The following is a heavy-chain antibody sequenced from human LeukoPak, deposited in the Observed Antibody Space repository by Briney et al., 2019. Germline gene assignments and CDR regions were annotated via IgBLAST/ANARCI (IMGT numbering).Heavy chain of an antibody. J-gene: IGHJ4*02. CDR3: ARDDGTYYYDSSGYPAVV. D-gene: IGHD3-22*01. V-gene: IGHV1-69*05. CDR1: GGTFSSYA. CDR2: IIPIFGTA. Sequence: SVKVSCKASGGTFSSYAISWVRQAPGQGLEWMGGIIPIFGTANYAQKFQGRVTITTDESTSTAYMELSSLRSEDTAVYYCARDDGTYYYDSSGYPAVVWGQGTLVTVSS.